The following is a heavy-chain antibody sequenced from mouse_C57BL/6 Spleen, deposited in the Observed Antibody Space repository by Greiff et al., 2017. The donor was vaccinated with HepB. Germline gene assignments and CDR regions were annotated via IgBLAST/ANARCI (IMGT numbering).Heavy chain of an antibody. J-gene: IGHJ1*03. V-gene: IGHV1-81*01. Sequence: QVQLKESGAELARPGASVKLSCKASGYTFTSYGISWVKQRTGQGLEWIGEIYPRSGNNYYNEKFTGKATLTADKSSSTAYMELRSLTSEDSAVYFCAAYDYSWYCEVWGTGTTVTVSS. CDR3: AAYDYSWYCEV. CDR2: IYPRSGNN. CDR1: GYTFTSYG. D-gene: IGHD2-4*01.